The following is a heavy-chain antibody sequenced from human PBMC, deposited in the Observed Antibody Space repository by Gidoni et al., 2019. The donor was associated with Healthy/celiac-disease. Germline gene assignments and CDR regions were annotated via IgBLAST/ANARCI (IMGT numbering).Heavy chain of an antibody. J-gene: IGHJ6*02. V-gene: IGHV3-21*01. CDR3: AREVNSGSYYYYGMDV. CDR1: GFTFSSYS. D-gene: IGHD1-26*01. CDR2: ISSSSSYI. Sequence: EVQLVESGGGLVKPGGSLRLSCAASGFTFSSYSMNWVRQAPGKGLEWVSSISSSSSYIYYADSVKGRFTISRDNAKNSLYLQMNSLRAEDTAVYYCAREVNSGSYYYYGMDVWGQGTTVTVSS.